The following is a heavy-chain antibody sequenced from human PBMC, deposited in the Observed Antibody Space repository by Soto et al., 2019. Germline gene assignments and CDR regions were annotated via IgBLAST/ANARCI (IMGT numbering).Heavy chain of an antibody. J-gene: IGHJ6*02. D-gene: IGHD3-9*01. CDR1: GFTFSSYG. V-gene: IGHV3-30*18. CDR2: ISYDGSNK. Sequence: QVQLVESGGSVVQPGRSLRLSCVASGFTFSSYGIHWVRQAPGKGLEWVAVISYDGSNKYYADSVKGRFTISRDNSKNTLYLQMNSLRGEDTAVYYGAKPVTGHSYHYGMDVWGQGTTVTVSS. CDR3: AKPVTGHSYHYGMDV.